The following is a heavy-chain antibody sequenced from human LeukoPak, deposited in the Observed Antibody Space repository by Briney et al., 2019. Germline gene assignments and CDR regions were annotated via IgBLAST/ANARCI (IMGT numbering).Heavy chain of an antibody. CDR2: IIPILGIT. CDR1: GGTLSSYA. D-gene: IGHD3-10*01. V-gene: IGHV1-69*04. J-gene: IGHJ6*02. CDR3: AREPVGPQTPFGELSYYYDGMDV. Sequence: GSTVKVPCKASGGTLSSYAISWVRQAPGQGLEWMGRIIPILGITNYAQKFQGRVTITADKSTSTAYMELSSLRSEDTAVSYCAREPVGPQTPFGELSYYYDGMDVWGQGTTVTVSS.